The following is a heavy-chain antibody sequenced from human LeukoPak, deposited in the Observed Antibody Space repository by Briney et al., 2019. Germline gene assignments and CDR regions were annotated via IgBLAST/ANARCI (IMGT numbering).Heavy chain of an antibody. CDR3: TTEESSGSLGY. V-gene: IGHV3-15*01. D-gene: IGHD3-10*01. J-gene: IGHJ4*02. CDR2: IKSKTDGGTT. Sequence: GGSLRLSCAASVFTFSNAWMSWVRQAPGNGLEGAGRIKSKTDGGTTDYAAHVKGRFTISRDDSKHTLYLQMNSLKTEDTAVYYCTTEESSGSLGYWGQGTLVTVSS. CDR1: VFTFSNAW.